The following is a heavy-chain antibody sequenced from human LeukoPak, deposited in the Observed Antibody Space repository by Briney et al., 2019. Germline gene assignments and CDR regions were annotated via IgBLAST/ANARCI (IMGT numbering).Heavy chain of an antibody. CDR2: ISTYTGNT. Sequence: ASVKVSCKASGYSFSRYSISWVRQAPGQGLEGMGWISTYTGNTNYAREFQGRVTMTTDTSASTAYMELRSLRSDDTAVYYCARDCSSTSCYYGMDVWGQGTTVTVSS. D-gene: IGHD2-2*01. V-gene: IGHV1-18*01. J-gene: IGHJ6*02. CDR1: GYSFSRYS. CDR3: ARDCSSTSCYYGMDV.